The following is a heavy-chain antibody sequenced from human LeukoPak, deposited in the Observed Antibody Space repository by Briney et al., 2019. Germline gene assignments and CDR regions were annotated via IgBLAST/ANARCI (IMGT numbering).Heavy chain of an antibody. Sequence: GGSLRLSCAASGFTFSDDYMSWIRQAPGKGLEWVSYISSSSSYTNYADSVKGRFTISRDNAKNSLYLQMNSLRAEDTAVYYCARLTTVGTFPDYWGQGTLVTVSS. CDR2: ISSSSSYT. J-gene: IGHJ4*02. CDR1: GFTFSDDY. D-gene: IGHD4-11*01. CDR3: ARLTTVGTFPDY. V-gene: IGHV3-11*06.